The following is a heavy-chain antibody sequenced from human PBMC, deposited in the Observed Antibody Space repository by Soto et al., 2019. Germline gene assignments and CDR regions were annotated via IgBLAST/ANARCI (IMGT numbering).Heavy chain of an antibody. CDR3: ARVLYMWPPDGMDV. J-gene: IGHJ6*02. V-gene: IGHV3-7*03. D-gene: IGHD2-8*01. CDR1: GYRFSSYW. CDR2: IKEDGSEE. Sequence: HPGGSLRLSCAGSGYRFSSYWVSWVRQAPGKGLEWVAHIKEDGSEEDYVDSVKGRFTISRDNAKNSVYLQLNSLRVEDTAIYYCARVLYMWPPDGMDVWGQGTTVTVSS.